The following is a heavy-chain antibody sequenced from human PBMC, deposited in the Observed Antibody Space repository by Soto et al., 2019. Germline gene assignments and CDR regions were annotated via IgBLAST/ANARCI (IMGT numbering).Heavy chain of an antibody. V-gene: IGHV4-31*03. CDR2: IYYSGST. CDR1: GGSISSGGYY. D-gene: IGHD5-18*01. J-gene: IGHJ4*02. CDR3: ARGGDTAMESPFDY. Sequence: SETLSLTCTVSGGSISSGGYYWSWIRQHPGKGLEWIGYIYYSGSTYYNPSLKSRVTISVDTSKNQFSLKLSSVTAADTAVYYCARGGDTAMESPFDYWGQGTLVTVSS.